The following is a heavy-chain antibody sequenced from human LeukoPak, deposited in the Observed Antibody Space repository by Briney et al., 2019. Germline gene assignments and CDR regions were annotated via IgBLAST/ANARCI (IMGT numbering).Heavy chain of an antibody. V-gene: IGHV1-69*04. CDR2: NIPILGIV. J-gene: IGHJ2*01. CDR1: GGTFSSYA. CDR3: ASRPRGYSYEDWYFDL. Sequence: ASVKVSCKASGGTFSSYAISWVRQPPGQGLEWLGRNIPILGIVNYAQKFQGRVTITADKSTSTVYMELSSLRSEDTAVYYCASRPRGYSYEDWYFDLWGRGTLVTVSS. D-gene: IGHD5-18*01.